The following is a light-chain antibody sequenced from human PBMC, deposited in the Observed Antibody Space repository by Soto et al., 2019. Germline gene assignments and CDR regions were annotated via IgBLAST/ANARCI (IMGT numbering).Light chain of an antibody. CDR2: GTS. V-gene: IGKV3-20*01. CDR1: QSVSTRN. Sequence: VLTQSPGTLSLSPGGRATLSCRTSQSVSTRNLAWYQQKPGQAPRLLMYGTSNRATGIPDRFSGSGSGTDFTLTISRLEPEDFAVYYCHQFGTSPPAFTFGQGTKVEIK. CDR3: HQFGTSPPAFT. J-gene: IGKJ2*01.